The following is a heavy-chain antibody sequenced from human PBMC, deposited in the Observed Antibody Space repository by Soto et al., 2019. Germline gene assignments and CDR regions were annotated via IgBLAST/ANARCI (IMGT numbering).Heavy chain of an antibody. D-gene: IGHD5-18*01. CDR2: ISWNSGGT. CDR1: GFTFTSYA. Sequence: GGSLRLSCAASGFTFTSYAMTWVRQAPGKGLEWVSFISWNSGGTYYADSVKDRFTISRDNSKNTVHLQMNSLRDEDTALYYCAKDIARALDTAIFFGLDFWGQGTLVTVSS. CDR3: AKDIARALDTAIFFGLDF. V-gene: IGHV3-23*01. J-gene: IGHJ4*02.